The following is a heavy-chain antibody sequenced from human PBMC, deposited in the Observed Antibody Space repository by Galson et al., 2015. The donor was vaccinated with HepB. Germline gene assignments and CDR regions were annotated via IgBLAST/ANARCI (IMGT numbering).Heavy chain of an antibody. D-gene: IGHD2-2*01. Sequence: SLRLSCAASGFTFSGSAMHWVRQASGKGLEWVGRIRSKANSYATAYAASVKGRFTISRDDSKNTAYLQMNSLKTGDTAVYYCTRRLQGVPASPFGYWGQGTLVTVSS. J-gene: IGHJ4*02. CDR1: GFTFSGSA. V-gene: IGHV3-73*01. CDR2: IRSKANSYAT. CDR3: TRRLQGVPASPFGY.